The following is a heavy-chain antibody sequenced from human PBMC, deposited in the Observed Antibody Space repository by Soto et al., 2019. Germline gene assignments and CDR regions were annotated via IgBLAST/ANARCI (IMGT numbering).Heavy chain of an antibody. D-gene: IGHD2-21*02. CDR3: ARGGHVVVVTAAFDY. V-gene: IGHV1-46*03. Sequence: ASVKVSCKASGNTFSNYYIHWVRQAPGQGLEWMGKINPSGGHTTYAQKFLGRVTMTRDSSTSTLYMELTSLRFEDTAVYYCARGGHVVVVTAAFDYWGQGTLVTVS. CDR2: INPSGGHT. J-gene: IGHJ4*02. CDR1: GNTFSNYY.